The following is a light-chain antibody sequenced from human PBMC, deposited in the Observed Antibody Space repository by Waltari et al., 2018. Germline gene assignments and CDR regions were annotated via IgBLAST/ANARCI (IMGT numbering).Light chain of an antibody. V-gene: IGLV2-23*01. Sequence: HSALTHPAPVSRPPGPSITIPFTRTRSFVAGYTLVPWYQQHPGKATKLIIYQGNKWPSALFQRFSGSKSGNTASLTISGLQAEDEADYYSCSFAGGTTCVFGGGNTLTVL. J-gene: IGLJ3*02. CDR1: RSFVAGYTL. CDR3: CSFAGGTTCV. CDR2: QGN.